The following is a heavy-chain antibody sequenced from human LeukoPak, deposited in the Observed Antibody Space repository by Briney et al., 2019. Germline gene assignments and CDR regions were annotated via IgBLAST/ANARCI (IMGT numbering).Heavy chain of an antibody. D-gene: IGHD1-26*01. CDR3: ASPGGSPAGAFDI. J-gene: IGHJ3*02. V-gene: IGHV3-48*04. CDR2: ISSSSSTI. Sequence: GGSLRLSCAASGFTFSSYSMNWVRQAPGKGLEWVSYISSSSSTIYYADSVKGRFTISRDNAKNSLYLQMNSLRAEDTAVYYCASPGGSPAGAFDIWGQGTMVTVSS. CDR1: GFTFSSYS.